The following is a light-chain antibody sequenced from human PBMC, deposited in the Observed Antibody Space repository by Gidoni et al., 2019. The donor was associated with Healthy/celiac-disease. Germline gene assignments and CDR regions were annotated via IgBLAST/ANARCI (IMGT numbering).Light chain of an antibody. J-gene: IGKJ2*01. V-gene: IGKV1-5*01. CDR1: KSISSW. Sequence: DIQITPSPSTLSASVGDRVTITCRASKSISSWLAWYQQKPGKAPKLLIYDASSLESGVQSRFSGSGSGTEFTLTISSLQPDDFATYYCQQYNSYLTFGQGTKLEIK. CDR2: DAS. CDR3: QQYNSYLT.